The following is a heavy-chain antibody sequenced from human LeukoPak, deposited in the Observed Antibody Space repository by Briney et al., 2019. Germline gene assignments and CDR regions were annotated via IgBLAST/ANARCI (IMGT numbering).Heavy chain of an antibody. CDR3: ARHIGNSGDDAFDI. Sequence: SETLSLTCTVSGGSISSYYWGWIRQPPGKGLEWIGSIYYSGSTYYNPSLKSRVTISVDTSKNQFSLKLSSVTAADTAVYYCARHIGNSGDDAFDIWGQGTMVTVSS. V-gene: IGHV4-39*01. D-gene: IGHD4-23*01. J-gene: IGHJ3*02. CDR2: IYYSGST. CDR1: GGSISSYY.